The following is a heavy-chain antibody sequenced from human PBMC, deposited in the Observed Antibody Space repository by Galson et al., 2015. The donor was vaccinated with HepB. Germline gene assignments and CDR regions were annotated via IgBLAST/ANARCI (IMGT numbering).Heavy chain of an antibody. V-gene: IGHV3-7*03. CDR2: MSRDGSQR. Sequence: SLRLSCAASGFTFSDYWMSWVRQAPGKGLEWVTKMSRDGSQRDYVESVKGRFTISRDNAQNSVYLQMNSLRAEDTAVYYCALSGSGRDGVPVGWGQGTLVTVSS. CDR3: ALSGSGRDGVPVG. D-gene: IGHD1-26*01. CDR1: GFTFSDYW. J-gene: IGHJ4*02.